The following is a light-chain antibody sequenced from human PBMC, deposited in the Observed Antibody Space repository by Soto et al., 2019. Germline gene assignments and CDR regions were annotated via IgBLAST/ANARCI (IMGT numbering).Light chain of an antibody. J-gene: IGKJ5*01. CDR2: DAS. V-gene: IGKV3-11*01. Sequence: EIVLTQSPATLSLSPGERATLSCRASQSVSSYLAWYQQTPGQAPRLLIYDASNRATGIPARFSGSGSGTDFTLTISSLEPEDFAVYYCQQRSNWLITFGQGTRLEIK. CDR1: QSVSSY. CDR3: QQRSNWLIT.